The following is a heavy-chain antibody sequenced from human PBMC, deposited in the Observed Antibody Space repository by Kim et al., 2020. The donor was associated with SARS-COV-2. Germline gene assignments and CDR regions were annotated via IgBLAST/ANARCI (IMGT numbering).Heavy chain of an antibody. D-gene: IGHD6-13*01. J-gene: IGHJ6*02. V-gene: IGHV3-11*06. CDR1: GFTFSDYY. Sequence: GGSLRLSCAASGFTFSDYYMSWIRQAPGKGLEWVSYISSSSYTNYADSVKGRFTISRDNAKNSLYLQMNSLRAEDTAVYYCARGLYSSSWYDYYYYYGMDVWGQGTTVTVSS. CDR2: ISSSSYT. CDR3: ARGLYSSSWYDYYYYYGMDV.